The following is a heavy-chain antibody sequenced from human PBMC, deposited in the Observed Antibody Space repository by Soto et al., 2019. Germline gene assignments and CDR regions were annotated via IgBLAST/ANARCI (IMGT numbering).Heavy chain of an antibody. D-gene: IGHD2-15*01. V-gene: IGHV3-48*02. CDR2: ISGGSTTI. CDR1: DFTFSSYG. J-gene: IGHJ5*02. Sequence: EVQLVESGGGLVQPGGSLRLSCAAFDFTFSSYGMHWVRQAPGKGLEWVSYISGGSTTISYADSVKGRFTISRDNAENSLYLQMNSLRDEDTAVYYCARGCSGGGCSNWFDPWGQGTLVTVSS. CDR3: ARGCSGGGCSNWFDP.